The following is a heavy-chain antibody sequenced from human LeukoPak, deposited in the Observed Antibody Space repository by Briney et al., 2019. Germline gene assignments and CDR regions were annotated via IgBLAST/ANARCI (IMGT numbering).Heavy chain of an antibody. J-gene: IGHJ6*02. V-gene: IGHV4-39*02. CDR1: GARVTGTVCY. D-gene: IGHD2-2*01. CDR3: ARGLDCSSTSCPLRMDV. Sequence: SETLSLTCSVSGARVTGTVCYWGWIRQAPGRGLEWIGEMYYSGTAYYNPSLRSRVSISADSSKNQFTLKLTSVTAADTAVYYCARGLDCSSTSCPLRMDVWGQGTTVTVSS. CDR2: MYYSGTA.